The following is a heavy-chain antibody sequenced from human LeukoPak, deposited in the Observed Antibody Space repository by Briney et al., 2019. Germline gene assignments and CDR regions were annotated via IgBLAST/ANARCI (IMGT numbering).Heavy chain of an antibody. Sequence: GESLKISCKGSGYSFTSHWIGWVRQMPGKGLEWMGIIYPGDSDTRYSPSFQGQVTISADKSISTAYLQWSSLKASDTAMYYCARPYATIAAAGTLDAFDIWGQGTMVTVSS. CDR3: ARPYATIAAAGTLDAFDI. V-gene: IGHV5-51*01. CDR2: IYPGDSDT. J-gene: IGHJ3*02. D-gene: IGHD6-13*01. CDR1: GYSFTSHW.